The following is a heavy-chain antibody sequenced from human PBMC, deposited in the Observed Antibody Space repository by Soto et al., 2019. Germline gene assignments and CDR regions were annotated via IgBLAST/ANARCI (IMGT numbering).Heavy chain of an antibody. J-gene: IGHJ3*01. Sequence: SETLSLTCTVSGGSLDYYYWSWIRQPPGKGVEFVGYIYYSGSANYNPSLRRRVSISVATSRNQFSLRLNFVTAADTALYYCARGGPGDSYAFDFWGPGTMVTVS. CDR2: IYYSGSA. D-gene: IGHD2-21*02. CDR3: ARGGPGDSYAFDF. V-gene: IGHV4-59*01. CDR1: GGSLDYYY.